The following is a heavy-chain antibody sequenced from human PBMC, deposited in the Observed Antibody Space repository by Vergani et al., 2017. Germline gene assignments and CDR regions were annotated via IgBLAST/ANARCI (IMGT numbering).Heavy chain of an antibody. CDR3: AGDFLTRVTALDCYYMGG. V-gene: IGHV3-30*03. CDR2: ISYDGNKK. D-gene: IGHD4-11*01. Sequence: QVQLVESGGGEVQPGRSLRLSCSAAGFPFSDYGVHWVRQAPGKGLEWVSVISYDGNKKNYADSVKGRFTISRDDSKNTLYLEMNALRAEDTAVYYCAGDFLTRVTALDCYYMGGWGGGGTVGVCS. J-gene: IGHJ6*03. CDR1: GFPFSDYG.